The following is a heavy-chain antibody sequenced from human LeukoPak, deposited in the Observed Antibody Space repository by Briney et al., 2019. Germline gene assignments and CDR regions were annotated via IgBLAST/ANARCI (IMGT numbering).Heavy chain of an antibody. CDR1: GFTFSSYW. Sequence: GGSLRLSCAASGFTFSSYWMHWVRQAPGKGLVWVSCINSDGSSTSYADSVKGRFTISRDNAKNTLYLQMNSLRAEDTAVYYCARGPSRYYYDSSGYYYSYWGQGTLVTVSS. CDR2: INSDGSST. CDR3: ARGPSRYYYDSSGYYYSY. D-gene: IGHD3-22*01. J-gene: IGHJ4*02. V-gene: IGHV3-74*01.